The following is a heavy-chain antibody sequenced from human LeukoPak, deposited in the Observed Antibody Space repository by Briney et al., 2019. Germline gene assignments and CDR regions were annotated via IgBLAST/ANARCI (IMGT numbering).Heavy chain of an antibody. Sequence: GGSLRLSFVASGFTFDDYAMHWVRQAPGKGLEWVAGINWNSVSAVYADSLKGQLTISRDNAKNSLFLQMNSLKTEDTAFYYCAKGARSSSGYTTDWGQGILVTVSS. D-gene: IGHD3-22*01. V-gene: IGHV3-9*01. J-gene: IGHJ4*02. CDR1: GFTFDDYA. CDR3: AKGARSSSGYTTD. CDR2: INWNSVSA.